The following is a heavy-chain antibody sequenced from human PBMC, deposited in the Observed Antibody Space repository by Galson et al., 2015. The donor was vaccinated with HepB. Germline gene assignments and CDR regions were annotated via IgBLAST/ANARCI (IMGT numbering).Heavy chain of an antibody. Sequence: SLRLSCAASGFTFSSYGMHWVRQAPGKGLEWVAVISYDGSNKYYADSVKGRFTISRDNSKNTLYLQMNSLRAEDTAVYYCAKGMEYSSSSYFDYWGQGTLVTVSS. CDR2: ISYDGSNK. CDR3: AKGMEYSSSSYFDY. V-gene: IGHV3-30*18. CDR1: GFTFSSYG. J-gene: IGHJ4*02. D-gene: IGHD6-6*01.